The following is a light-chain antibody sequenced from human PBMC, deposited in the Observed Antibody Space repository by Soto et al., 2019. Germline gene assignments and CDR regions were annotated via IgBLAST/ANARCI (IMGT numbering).Light chain of an antibody. V-gene: IGLV2-23*01. CDR1: RSDVGSYNH. Sequence: QSALTQPASVSGSPGQSITISCTGTRSDVGSYNHVSWYQQHPGKAPKLMIYEGSKWPSGVSNRFSGSKSGNTASLTISGLQAEDEADYYCCSYAGSSTFVFGIGTKLTVL. J-gene: IGLJ1*01. CDR2: EGS. CDR3: CSYAGSSTFV.